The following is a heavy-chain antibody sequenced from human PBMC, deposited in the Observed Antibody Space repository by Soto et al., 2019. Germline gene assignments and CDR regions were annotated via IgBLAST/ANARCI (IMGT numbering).Heavy chain of an antibody. CDR1: GYTFTGYY. CDR2: INPNSGGT. CDR3: ARGGYYTGLYFDY. Sequence: GASVKVSCKASGYTFTGYYMHWVRQAPGQGLEWMGWINPNSGGTNYAQKFQGWVTMTRDTSISTPYMELSRLRSDDTAVYYCARGGYYTGLYFDYWGQGTWVTVSS. V-gene: IGHV1-2*04. J-gene: IGHJ4*02. D-gene: IGHD3-3*01.